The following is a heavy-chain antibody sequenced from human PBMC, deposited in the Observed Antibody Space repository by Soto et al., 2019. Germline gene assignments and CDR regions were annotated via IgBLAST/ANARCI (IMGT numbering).Heavy chain of an antibody. Sequence: QVQLVQSAAEVKKPGASVKVSCKASGYNFSDYYIHWVRQAPGQGLEWLGWVSPKRGGTNHAQKFKGRVNMTRDTSSNTVYMDLSGLKSDETAVFYCAREISGGGTLNWFDPWGQGTLVSVSS. CDR3: AREISGGGTLNWFDP. CDR2: VSPKRGGT. J-gene: IGHJ5*02. V-gene: IGHV1-2*02. D-gene: IGHD2-8*02. CDR1: GYNFSDYY.